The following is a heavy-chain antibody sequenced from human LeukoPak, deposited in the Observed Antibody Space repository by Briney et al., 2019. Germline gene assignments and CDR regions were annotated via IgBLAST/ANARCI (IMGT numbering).Heavy chain of an antibody. CDR1: GFTFSGHW. CDR3: TRDRSRAEDD. V-gene: IGHV3-7*01. J-gene: IGHJ4*02. Sequence: PGGSLRLSCAASGFTFSGHWMSWVRQAPGKGLEWVANINQGGSDKYYVDSVKGRFAISRDNANNLLYLQMNSLRGEDTAVYYCTRDRSRAEDDWGQGTLVIFSS. CDR2: INQGGSDK. D-gene: IGHD1-14*01.